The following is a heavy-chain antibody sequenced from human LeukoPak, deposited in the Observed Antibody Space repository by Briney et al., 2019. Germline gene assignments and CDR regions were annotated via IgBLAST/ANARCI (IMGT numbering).Heavy chain of an antibody. V-gene: IGHV3-7*03. J-gene: IGHJ4*02. CDR2: INQAGSEK. CDR3: AKYDSGYSLDY. CDR1: GFTFSSFW. D-gene: IGHD3-9*01. Sequence: GGSLRLSCGGSGFTFSSFWMSWVRQPPGKGLEWVAKINQAGSEKCHVDSVKGPFTISRDNAKNSLYLQMNSLRAEDTAVYYCAKYDSGYSLDYWGQGILVTVSS.